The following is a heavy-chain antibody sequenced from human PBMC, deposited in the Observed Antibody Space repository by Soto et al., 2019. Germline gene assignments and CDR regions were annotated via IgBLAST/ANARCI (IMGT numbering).Heavy chain of an antibody. Sequence: QVQLVESGGGVVRPGRSLRLSCVASEFSFSAYGMHWVRLAPGKGLQWVAVISYDGNDKYYADSVKGRFTISRDDSKNTLYRQMNSLRREDTAIYYFARRKTVTTGHYYYYIDVWGKGTTVTVSS. D-gene: IGHD4-17*01. V-gene: IGHV3-30*03. CDR1: EFSFSAYG. CDR3: ARRKTVTTGHYYYYIDV. CDR2: ISYDGNDK. J-gene: IGHJ6*03.